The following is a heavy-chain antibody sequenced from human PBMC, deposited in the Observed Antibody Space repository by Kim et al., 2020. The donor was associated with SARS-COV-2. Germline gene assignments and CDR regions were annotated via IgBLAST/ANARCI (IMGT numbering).Heavy chain of an antibody. V-gene: IGHV3-7*01. J-gene: IGHJ4*02. D-gene: IGHD6-6*01. Sequence: GGSLRLSCAASGFTFSNYWMTWVRQAPGKGLEWVANIKQDGSEKYFVDSVKGRFTISRDNAKNSLYLQMNSLRVEDTAVYYCERVDQKGSTSAYWGQGTLVTVSS. CDR3: ERVDQKGSTSAY. CDR2: IKQDGSEK. CDR1: GFTFSNYW.